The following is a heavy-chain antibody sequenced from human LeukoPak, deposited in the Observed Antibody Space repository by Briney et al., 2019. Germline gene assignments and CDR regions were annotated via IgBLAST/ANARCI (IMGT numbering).Heavy chain of an antibody. CDR2: IKEDGSQK. Sequence: PRGCLRLSCVASGFCSSNYWMSWIRQAPEKGLEWVANIKEDGSQKNYVDSVQGRFTISRDNAKNALYLQMNSLRAEDTAVYYCGREVPWGTTSLVCWGQGTLVTVSS. V-gene: IGHV3-7*04. D-gene: IGHD1-26*01. J-gene: IGHJ4*02. CDR1: GFCSSNYW. CDR3: GREVPWGTTSLVC.